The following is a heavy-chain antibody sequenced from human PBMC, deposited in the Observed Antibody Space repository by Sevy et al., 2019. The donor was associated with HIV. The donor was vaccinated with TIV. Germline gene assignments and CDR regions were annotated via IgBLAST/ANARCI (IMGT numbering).Heavy chain of an antibody. CDR1: GFTFSSYG. D-gene: IGHD3-22*01. Sequence: GGSLRLSCAASGFTFSSYGMHWVRQAPGKGLEWVAVISYDGSNKYYADSVKGRFTISRDNSKKTLYLQMNSLRAEDTAGYYCAKEEAYYYDSSGYYYYYYGMDVWGQGTTVTVSS. J-gene: IGHJ6*02. CDR2: ISYDGSNK. V-gene: IGHV3-30*18. CDR3: AKEEAYYYDSSGYYYYYYGMDV.